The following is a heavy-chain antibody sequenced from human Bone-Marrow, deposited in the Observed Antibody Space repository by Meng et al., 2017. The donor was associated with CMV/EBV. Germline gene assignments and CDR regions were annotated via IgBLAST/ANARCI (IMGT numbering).Heavy chain of an antibody. J-gene: IGHJ4*02. CDR1: GYTLTELS. CDR2: FDPEDGET. CDR3: ATSPITMVRGINLNY. Sequence: ASVKVSCKVSGYTLTELSMHWVRQAPGKGLEWMGGFDPEDGETIYAQKFQGRVTMTEDTSTDTAYMELSSLRSEDTAVYYCATSPITMVRGINLNYWGQGTLVTVSS. V-gene: IGHV1-24*01. D-gene: IGHD3-10*01.